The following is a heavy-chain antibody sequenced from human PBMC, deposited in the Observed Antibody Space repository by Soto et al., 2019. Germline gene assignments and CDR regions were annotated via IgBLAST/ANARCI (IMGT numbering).Heavy chain of an antibody. CDR1: GFTFGDYA. J-gene: IGHJ3*02. CDR2: IRSKAYGGTT. CDR3: TRDEENGSGWYGDAFDI. V-gene: IGHV3-49*03. D-gene: IGHD6-19*01. Sequence: HPGGSLRLSCTASGFTFGDYAMSWFRQAPGKGLEWVGFIRSKAYGGTTEYAASVKGRFTISRDDSKSIAYLQMNSLKTEDTAVYYCTRDEENGSGWYGDAFDIWGQGTMVTISS.